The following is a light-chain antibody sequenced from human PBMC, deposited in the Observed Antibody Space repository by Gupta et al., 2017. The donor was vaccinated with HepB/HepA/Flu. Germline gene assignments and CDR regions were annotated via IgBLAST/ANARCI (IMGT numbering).Light chain of an antibody. CDR2: GAS. J-gene: IGKJ2*03. CDR3: KQYVRAPFS. V-gene: IGKV3-20*01. CDR1: QSVSSSY. Sequence: VLTQSPGTLSLSPGERATLSCSASQSVSSSYLAWYQQKPGQAPQLLIYGASTRATGIPDRFSGSGSGTDFTFKISRVEAEDVAVYYWKQYVRAPFSFGQGTKLEIK.